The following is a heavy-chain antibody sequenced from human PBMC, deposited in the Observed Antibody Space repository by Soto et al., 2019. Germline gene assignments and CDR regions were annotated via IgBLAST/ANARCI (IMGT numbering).Heavy chain of an antibody. CDR2: ISGSGGSA. V-gene: IGHV3-23*01. CDR1: GFTFSNYA. CDR3: AKVKDVSMMRTRIGSAFDI. D-gene: IGHD3-22*01. J-gene: IGHJ3*02. Sequence: GGSLRLSCAASGFTFSNYAMNWVRQAPGKGLEWVSAISGSGGSAYYSDSVKGRFTISRDNSKNTLDLQMDSLRAEDTAVYYCAKVKDVSMMRTRIGSAFDIWGQGKTVTVSS.